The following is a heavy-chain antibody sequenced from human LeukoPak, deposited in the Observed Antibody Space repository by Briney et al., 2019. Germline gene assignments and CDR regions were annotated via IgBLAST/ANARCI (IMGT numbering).Heavy chain of an antibody. CDR1: GFTFSSYG. CDR3: AKDGGGSYYFPYHYYYYMDV. J-gene: IGHJ6*03. D-gene: IGHD1-26*01. Sequence: GGSLRLSCAASGFTFSSYGMHWVRQAPGKGLEWVAFIRYDGSNKYYADSVKGRFTISRDNSKNTLYLQMNSLRAEDTAVYYCAKDGGGSYYFPYHYYYYMDVWGKGTTVTVSS. V-gene: IGHV3-30*02. CDR2: IRYDGSNK.